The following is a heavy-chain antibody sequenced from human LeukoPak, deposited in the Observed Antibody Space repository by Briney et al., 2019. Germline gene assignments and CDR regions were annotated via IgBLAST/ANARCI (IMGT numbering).Heavy chain of an antibody. CDR3: ARKDRTVTPNYDMDV. D-gene: IGHD4-17*01. CDR1: GYSFTSYW. CDR2: IIPILGIP. J-gene: IGHJ6*02. Sequence: KISCKGSGYSFTSYWIGWVRQAPGQGLEWMGRIIPILGIPNYAQNFQGRVTITADKSTSTAYMELSSLRSEDTAVYYCARKDRTVTPNYDMDVWGQGTTVTVSS. V-gene: IGHV1-69*02.